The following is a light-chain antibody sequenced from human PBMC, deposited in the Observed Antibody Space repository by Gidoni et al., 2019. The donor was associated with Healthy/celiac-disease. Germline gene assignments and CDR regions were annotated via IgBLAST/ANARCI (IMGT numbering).Light chain of an antibody. CDR1: QSVSSSY. CDR3: QQYGSSPVS. V-gene: IGKV3-20*01. Sequence: EIVLTQSPGTLSLSPGERATLSCRASQSVSSSYLAWYQQKPGQAPRLLIYGASSRATGIPDRFSGSGSGTDFTLTISRLEPEDFAVYYCQQYGSSPVSFXQXTKLEIK. CDR2: GAS. J-gene: IGKJ2*03.